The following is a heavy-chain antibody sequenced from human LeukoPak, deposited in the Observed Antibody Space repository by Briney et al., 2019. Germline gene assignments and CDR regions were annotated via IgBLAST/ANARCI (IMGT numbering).Heavy chain of an antibody. CDR3: ATLDILNDWSDP. J-gene: IGHJ5*02. D-gene: IGHD3-9*01. V-gene: IGHV4-4*02. CDR1: GGSISSNTW. Sequence: SETLSLTCVVSGGSISSNTWWSWVRQPPNKGLEWIGKIYRSGSTNYNPSLKSRVSMSIDKSKNQFSLKLSSVTAADTAVYYCATLDILNDWSDPWGQGTLVTVSS. CDR2: IYRSGST.